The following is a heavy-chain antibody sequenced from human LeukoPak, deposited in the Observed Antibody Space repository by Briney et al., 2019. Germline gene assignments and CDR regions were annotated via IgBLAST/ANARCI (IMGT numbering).Heavy chain of an antibody. CDR1: GFIFDDYG. CDR2: INWNGGST. V-gene: IGHV3-20*04. Sequence: SGGSLRLSCAASGFIFDDYGMSWVRQAPGKGLEWVSGINWNGGSTAYADSVKGRFTISRDNSKNSLYLQMKRLRAEDTALYYCARRGYHDYSGFDYWGQGTLVTVSS. D-gene: IGHD1-26*01. J-gene: IGHJ4*02. CDR3: ARRGYHDYSGFDY.